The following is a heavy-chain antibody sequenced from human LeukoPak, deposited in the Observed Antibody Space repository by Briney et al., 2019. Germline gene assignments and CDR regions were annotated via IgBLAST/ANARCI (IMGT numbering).Heavy chain of an antibody. V-gene: IGHV3-15*01. Sequence: GGSLRLSCAASGFTFSNAWMSWVRQAPGKGLEWIGRIKSKTDGGTTDYAAPVKGRFTISRDDSKNTLYLQMNSLKTEDAAVYYCTTDEYYDFWSGSPLDYWGQGTLVTVSS. CDR2: IKSKTDGGTT. CDR1: GFTFSNAW. CDR3: TTDEYYDFWSGSPLDY. J-gene: IGHJ4*02. D-gene: IGHD3-3*01.